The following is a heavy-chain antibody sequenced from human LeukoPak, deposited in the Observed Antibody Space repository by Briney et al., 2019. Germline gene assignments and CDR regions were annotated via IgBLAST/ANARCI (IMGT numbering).Heavy chain of an antibody. Sequence: TGGSLRLSCAASGFTFSSYSMNWVRQAPGKGLEWVSSISSSSSYIYYADSVKGRFTISRDNAKNSLYLQMNSLRAEDTAVYYCARDRIQLWPSDYWGQGTLVTVSS. V-gene: IGHV3-21*01. J-gene: IGHJ4*02. CDR1: GFTFSSYS. D-gene: IGHD5-18*01. CDR2: ISSSSSYI. CDR3: ARDRIQLWPSDY.